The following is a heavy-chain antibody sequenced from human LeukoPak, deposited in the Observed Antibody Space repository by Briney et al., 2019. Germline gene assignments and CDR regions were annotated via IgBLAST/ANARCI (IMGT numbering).Heavy chain of an antibody. CDR2: IYYSGST. V-gene: IGHV4-39*01. J-gene: IGHJ6*03. Sequence: PSETLSLTCTVSGGSISSYYWGWIRQPPGKGLEWIGTIYYSGSTYYNPSLTSRVTISVDTSKNQFSLKPSSVTAAETAVYYCARHKDYYYSYMDVWGKGTTVTISS. CDR1: GGSISSYY. CDR3: ARHKDYYYSYMDV.